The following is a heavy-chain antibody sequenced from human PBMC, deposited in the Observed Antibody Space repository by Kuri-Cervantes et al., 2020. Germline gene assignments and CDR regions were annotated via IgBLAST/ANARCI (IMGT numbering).Heavy chain of an antibody. CDR1: GFTFNSYS. CDR2: ISRSSSNT. D-gene: IGHD6-13*01. V-gene: IGHV3-21*01. CDR3: ARDFTSRIGYSSSWYRTYYYYGMDV. Sequence: GESLKISCAASGFTFNSYSMNWVRQAPGKGLEWVSSISRSSSNTYYADSVKGRFTISRDNAKNSLYLQMNSLRAEDTAVYYCARDFTSRIGYSSSWYRTYYYYGMDVWGQGTTVTVSS. J-gene: IGHJ6*02.